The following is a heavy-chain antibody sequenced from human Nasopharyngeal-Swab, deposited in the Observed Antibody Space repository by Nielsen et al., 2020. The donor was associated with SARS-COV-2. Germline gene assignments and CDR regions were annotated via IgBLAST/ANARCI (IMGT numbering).Heavy chain of an antibody. CDR1: GFTFSSYA. D-gene: IGHD6-19*01. Sequence: GESLKISCAASGFTFSSYAMSWVRQAPGKGLEWVSAISGSSGSTIYYADSVKGRFTISRDNAKNSLYLQMNSLRAEDTAVYYCARGTRAVAGPTGRYFQHWGQGTLVTVSS. V-gene: IGHV3-23*01. CDR3: ARGTRAVAGPTGRYFQH. J-gene: IGHJ1*01. CDR2: ISGSSGSTI.